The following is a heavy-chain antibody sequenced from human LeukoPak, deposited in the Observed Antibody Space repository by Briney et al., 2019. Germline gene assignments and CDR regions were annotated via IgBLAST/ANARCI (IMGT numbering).Heavy chain of an antibody. V-gene: IGHV1-69*05. J-gene: IGHJ4*02. D-gene: IGHD1-20*01. Sequence: SVKVSCRASGGTFSSYAISWVRQAPGQGLEWMGGIIPIFGTANYAQKFQGRVTITTDESTSTAYMELSSLRSEDTAVYYCARDGSLTGRRVSWGQGTLVTVSS. CDR3: ARDGSLTGRRVS. CDR1: GGTFSSYA. CDR2: IIPIFGTA.